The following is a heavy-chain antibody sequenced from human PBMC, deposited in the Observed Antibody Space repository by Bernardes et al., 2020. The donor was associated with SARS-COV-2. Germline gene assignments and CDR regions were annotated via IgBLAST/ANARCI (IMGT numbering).Heavy chain of an antibody. D-gene: IGHD2-15*01. J-gene: IGHJ4*02. CDR2: IDWDDDK. Sequence: SGPTLPKPSQPLTLACPFSRFSLSPSGVGVGWIRLPPGKSLEWLALIDWDDDKGYRPSLQSRLTINKDTSKNQVVLTMTNMDPVDTATYYCAQWGSTCYSYWGQGTLVTVSS. V-gene: IGHV2-5*02. CDR3: AQWGSTCYSY. CDR1: RFSLSPSGVG.